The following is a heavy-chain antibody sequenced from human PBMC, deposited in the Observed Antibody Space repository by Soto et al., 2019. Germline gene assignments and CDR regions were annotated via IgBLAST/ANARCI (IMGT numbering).Heavy chain of an antibody. D-gene: IGHD2-21*01. CDR1: GFPFAPST. CDR3: AKRDVPHSTSNAYFYDR. Sequence: EVQLLQSGGGLVQPGGSLTLSCGVSGFPFAPSTMSWVRQAPGKGLEWVSTISVSVGSTYSADSVQGRFTVSSDSSDNTLFLLMTSLTADDTPVYSFAKRDVPHSTSNAYFYDRSGRGVLVTVSS. J-gene: IGHJ5*02. CDR2: ISVSVGST. V-gene: IGHV3-23*01.